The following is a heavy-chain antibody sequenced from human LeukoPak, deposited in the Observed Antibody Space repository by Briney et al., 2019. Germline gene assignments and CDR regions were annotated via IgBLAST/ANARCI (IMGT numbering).Heavy chain of an antibody. CDR1: GSSFSTYD. Sequence: GGSLRLSCVASGSSFSTYDMNWVRQAPGKGLEWVSAITSTSNHINYADSVKGRFTISRDSANNSLYLQMNSLRAEDTAVYYCARVYSANGYGSGYYDYWGQGTLVTVSS. D-gene: IGHD3-10*01. V-gene: IGHV3-21*01. CDR3: ARVYSANGYGSGYYDY. J-gene: IGHJ4*02. CDR2: ITSTSNHI.